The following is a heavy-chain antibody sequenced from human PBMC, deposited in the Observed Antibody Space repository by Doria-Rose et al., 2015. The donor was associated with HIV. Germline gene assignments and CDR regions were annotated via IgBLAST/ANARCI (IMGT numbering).Heavy chain of an antibody. J-gene: IGHJ4*02. D-gene: IGHD3-10*01. CDR2: ISSTSAYI. CDR3: ATGVTLDY. Sequence: VQLVQSGGGLVRPGESLRLSCATSGFTFSSHRINWVRQAPGKGLEWVSSISSTSAYINYADSVRGRFTISRDNARNSLYLQMDSLRAEDTAIYYCATGVTLDYWGQGTLVTVSS. CDR1: GFTFSSHR. V-gene: IGHV3-21*01.